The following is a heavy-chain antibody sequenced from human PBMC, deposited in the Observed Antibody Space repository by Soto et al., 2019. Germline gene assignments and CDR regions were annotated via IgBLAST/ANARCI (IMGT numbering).Heavy chain of an antibody. V-gene: IGHV4-30-2*01. CDR1: GGSISSGGYS. CDR3: ARGGDIVLVPAATSGGLYYFDY. CDR2: IYHSGST. D-gene: IGHD2-2*01. J-gene: IGHJ4*02. Sequence: SETLSLTCAVSGGSISSGGYSWSWIRQPPGKGLEWIGYIYHSGSTYYNPSLKSRVTISVDRSKNQFSLKLSSVTAADTAVYYCARGGDIVLVPAATSGGLYYFDYWGQGTLVTVSS.